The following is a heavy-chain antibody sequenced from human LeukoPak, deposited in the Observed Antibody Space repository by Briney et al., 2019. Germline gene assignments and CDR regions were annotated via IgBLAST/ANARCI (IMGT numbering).Heavy chain of an antibody. D-gene: IGHD2-2*01. CDR3: ARYDSATMSGWFDP. CDR2: INYSGNI. V-gene: IGHV4-31*03. CDR1: GGSISSGSYY. Sequence: SQTLSLTCTISGGSISSGSYYWTWIRQHPDKGLEWIWYINYSGNIYYNPSLKSRVTMSVDTSKNQFSLRLSSVTAADTAVYFCARYDSATMSGWFDPWGRGTLVTVSS. J-gene: IGHJ5*02.